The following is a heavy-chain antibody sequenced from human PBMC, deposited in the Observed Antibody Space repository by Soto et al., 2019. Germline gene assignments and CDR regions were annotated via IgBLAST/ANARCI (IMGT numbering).Heavy chain of an antibody. CDR2: IYYSGST. CDR1: GGSISSYY. CDR3: ARGQQLTYYYYYMDV. D-gene: IGHD6-13*01. V-gene: IGHV4-59*01. J-gene: IGHJ6*03. Sequence: SETLSLTCTVSGGSISSYYWGWIRQPPGKGLEWIGYIYYSGSTNYNPSLKSRVTISVDTSKNQFSLKLSSVTAADTAVYYCARGQQLTYYYYYMDVWGKGTTVTVSS.